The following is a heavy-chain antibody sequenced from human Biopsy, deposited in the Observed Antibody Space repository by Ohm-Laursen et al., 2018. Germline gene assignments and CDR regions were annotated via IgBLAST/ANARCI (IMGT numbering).Heavy chain of an antibody. CDR2: IGTAADI. D-gene: IGHD3-22*01. CDR3: ARGTFRYDSSGYSWLDP. Sequence: SLRLSCAASGFTFSSYDMHWVRQVPGKGLEWVSAIGTAADIYYSGSVKGRFTISRENAKNSLYLQMNSLRAGDTAVYYCARGTFRYDSSGYSWLDPWGQGILVTVSS. J-gene: IGHJ5*02. CDR1: GFTFSSYD. V-gene: IGHV3-13*01.